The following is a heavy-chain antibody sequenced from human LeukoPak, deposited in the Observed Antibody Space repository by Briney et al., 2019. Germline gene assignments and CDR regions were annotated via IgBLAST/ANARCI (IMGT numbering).Heavy chain of an antibody. CDR3: ARSKDNCFDS. J-gene: IGHJ5*01. Sequence: SQTLSLTCAISGDSVSSNSVGWNWITQSPSRGLEWLGKTYYRSKWYNDYAVSVKSRITINPDTSKNHFSLQLNSVTPEDTALYYCARSKDNCFDSWGQGTLVTVSS. V-gene: IGHV6-1*01. CDR1: GDSVSSNSVG. CDR2: TYYRSKWYN.